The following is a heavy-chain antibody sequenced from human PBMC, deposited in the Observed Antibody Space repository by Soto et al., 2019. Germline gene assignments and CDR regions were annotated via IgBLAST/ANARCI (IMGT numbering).Heavy chain of an antibody. CDR3: ARHLPDSSPSNAFDI. CDR1: GYSFTSYW. Sequence: GESLKISCKGSGYSFTSYWIGWVRQMPGKGLEWMGIIYPGDSDTRYSPSFQGQVTISADKSISTAYLQWSSLKASDTAMYYCARHLPDSSPSNAFDIWGQGTMVTVSS. CDR2: IYPGDSDT. D-gene: IGHD3-22*01. J-gene: IGHJ3*02. V-gene: IGHV5-51*01.